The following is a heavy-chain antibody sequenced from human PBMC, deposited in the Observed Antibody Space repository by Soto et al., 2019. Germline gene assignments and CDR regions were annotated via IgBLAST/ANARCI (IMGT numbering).Heavy chain of an antibody. Sequence: AGGSLRLSCAASGFTFSTYAMSWVRQTPGKGLEWVSGISGGSGGGSTYYADSVKGRFTISRDSSKNTVYLQMNSLRAEDTAVYYCAKAYSSGWDFFDYWGQGTLVTVSS. V-gene: IGHV3-23*01. J-gene: IGHJ4*02. CDR2: ISGGSGGGST. CDR1: GFTFSTYA. D-gene: IGHD6-19*01. CDR3: AKAYSSGWDFFDY.